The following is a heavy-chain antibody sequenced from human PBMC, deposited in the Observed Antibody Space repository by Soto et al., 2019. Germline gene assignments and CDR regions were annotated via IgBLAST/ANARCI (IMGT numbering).Heavy chain of an antibody. J-gene: IGHJ4*02. Sequence: ASVKVSFKAAGYSFTSDGISWVRQAPGQGLEWMGWISAYNGNTNYAQKLQGRVTMTTDTSTSTAYMELRSLRSDDTAVYYCARDGMMTTVTNFDYWGQGTLVTVSS. CDR2: ISAYNGNT. V-gene: IGHV1-18*01. CDR1: GYSFTSDG. CDR3: ARDGMMTTVTNFDY. D-gene: IGHD4-17*01.